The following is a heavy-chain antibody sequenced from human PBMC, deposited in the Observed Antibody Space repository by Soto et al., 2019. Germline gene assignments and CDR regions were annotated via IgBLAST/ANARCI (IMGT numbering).Heavy chain of an antibody. V-gene: IGHV4-59*01. CDR1: GGSISSYY. D-gene: IGHD3-22*01. CDR2: IYYSGST. Sequence: PSETLSLTCTVSGGSISSYYWSWIRQPPGKGLEWIGYIYYSGSTNYNSSLKSRVTISVDTSKNQFSLKLSSVTAADTAVYYCAIDYYDSSGYYPMLDYWGQGTLVTVSS. CDR3: AIDYYDSSGYYPMLDY. J-gene: IGHJ4*02.